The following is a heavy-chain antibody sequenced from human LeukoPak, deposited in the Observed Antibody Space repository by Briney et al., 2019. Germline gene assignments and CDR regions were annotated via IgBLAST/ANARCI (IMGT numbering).Heavy chain of an antibody. D-gene: IGHD2-15*01. J-gene: IGHJ3*02. V-gene: IGHV3-15*01. CDR3: AQISPDLDAFDI. CDR1: GFTFSTYV. Sequence: SGGSLRLSCAASGFTFSTYVVNWVRQAPGKGLEWVGRIKSKTDGGTTDYAAPVKGRFTISRDDSKNTLYLQMNSLRPEETAVYYCAQISPDLDAFDIWGHGTMVTVSS. CDR2: IKSKTDGGTT.